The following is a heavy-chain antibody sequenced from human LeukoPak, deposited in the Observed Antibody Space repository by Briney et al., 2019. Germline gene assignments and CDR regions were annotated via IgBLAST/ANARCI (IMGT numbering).Heavy chain of an antibody. CDR3: ARGSRLTGAFDI. CDR2: INHSGST. V-gene: IGHV4-34*01. D-gene: IGHD3-9*01. CDR1: GGSFSSYY. Sequence: SETLSLTSAVYGGSFSSYYWSWIRQPPGKGLEWTGEINHSGSTNYNPSLKSRVTISVDTSKNQFSLKVSSVTAADTAVYYCARGSRLTGAFDIWGQGTMVTVSS. J-gene: IGHJ3*02.